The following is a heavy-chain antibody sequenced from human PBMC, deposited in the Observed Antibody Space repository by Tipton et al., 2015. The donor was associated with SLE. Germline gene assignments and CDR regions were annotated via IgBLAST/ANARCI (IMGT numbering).Heavy chain of an antibody. CDR3: ARGTYHYDGSGSRMRNYFDS. D-gene: IGHD3-22*01. CDR1: GASISSGTHY. CDR2: IYTGGIT. J-gene: IGHJ4*02. Sequence: TLSLTCTVSGASISSGTHYWSWIRQPAGKGLEWIGRIYTGGITEYNPSLKSRVTMSVDMSKNQFSLNLSSVTAADTALYYCARGTYHYDGSGSRMRNYFDSWGQGTLVTVSS. V-gene: IGHV4-61*02.